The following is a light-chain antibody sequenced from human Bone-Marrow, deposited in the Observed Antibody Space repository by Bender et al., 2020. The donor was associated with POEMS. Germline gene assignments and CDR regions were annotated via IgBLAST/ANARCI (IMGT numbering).Light chain of an antibody. J-gene: IGLJ1*01. CDR3: CSYAGPSTNYV. CDR1: SSNTGSGYD. Sequence: QSVLPQPPSVSGAPGQRVTISCTGSSSNTGSGYDINWYQHLPGTAPKLLIYGYNNRPSGVPDRFSGSRSGNTASLTISGLQAEEEADYYCCSYAGPSTNYVFGTGTKVTVL. V-gene: IGLV1-40*01. CDR2: GYN.